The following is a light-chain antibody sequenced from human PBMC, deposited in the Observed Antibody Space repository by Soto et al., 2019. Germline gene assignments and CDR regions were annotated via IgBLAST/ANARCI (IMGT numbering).Light chain of an antibody. Sequence: QSALTQPASVSGSPGQSITISCTGTSSDVGAYNYVSWYQHHPGKAPKLMIYDVSNRPSGVSNRFSGSKSGNTASLTISGLQAEDEADYYCQSYDSSLSGSRVFGTGTKVTVL. CDR3: QSYDSSLSGSRV. J-gene: IGLJ1*01. V-gene: IGLV2-14*03. CDR2: DVS. CDR1: SSDVGAYNY.